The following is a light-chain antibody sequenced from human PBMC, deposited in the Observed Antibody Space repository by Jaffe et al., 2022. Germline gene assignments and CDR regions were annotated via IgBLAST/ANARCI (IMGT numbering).Light chain of an antibody. J-gene: IGKJ2*01. CDR2: WGS. CDR1: QSLLHSNGYNF. CDR3: MQAVQTPPYT. V-gene: IGKV2-28*01. Sequence: DIVMTQSPLSLPVTPGEPASISCRSSQSLLHSNGYNFLDWYLQKPGQSPQLLIYWGSTRASGVPDRFSGSGSGTHFTLKISRVEAEDVGVYYCMQAVQTPPYTFGQGTKLEI.